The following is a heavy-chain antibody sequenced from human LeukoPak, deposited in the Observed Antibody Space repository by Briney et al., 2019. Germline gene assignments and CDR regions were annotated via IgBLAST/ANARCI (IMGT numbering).Heavy chain of an antibody. Sequence: SETLSLTCSVSGDSISSSTYLWGWIRQSPGKGLEWIGSIYYGGSTYYNPSLKSRVPILVDMSKNQLSLKLSSVIAEDTAVYYCARHIRGVASAAIWGQGTLVTVSS. CDR1: GDSISSSTYL. CDR2: IYYGGST. D-gene: IGHD2-2*01. CDR3: ARHIRGVASAAI. J-gene: IGHJ4*02. V-gene: IGHV4-39*01.